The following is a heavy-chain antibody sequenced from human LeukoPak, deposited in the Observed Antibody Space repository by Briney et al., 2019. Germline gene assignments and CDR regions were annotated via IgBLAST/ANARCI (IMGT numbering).Heavy chain of an antibody. CDR2: IIPILGIA. D-gene: IGHD5-24*01. CDR3: ATGVATITLLFDY. J-gene: IGHJ4*02. Sequence: ASVKVSCKASGGTFSSHAISWVRQAPGQGLEWMGRIIPILGIANYAQKFQGRVTITADKSTSTAYMELSSLRSEDTAVYYCATGVATITLLFDYWGQGTLVTVCS. V-gene: IGHV1-69*04. CDR1: GGTFSSHA.